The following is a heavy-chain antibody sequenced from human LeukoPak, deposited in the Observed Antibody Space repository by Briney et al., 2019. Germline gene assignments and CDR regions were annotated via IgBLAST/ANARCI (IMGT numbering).Heavy chain of an antibody. V-gene: IGHV4-39*07. J-gene: IGHJ4*02. CDR2: IYYSGST. CDR1: GFTVSSNY. Sequence: PGGSLRLSCAASGFTVSSNYMSWVRQPPGKGLEWIGSIYYSGSTYYNPSLKSRVTISVDTSKNQFSLKLSSVTAADTAVYYCARGVGVLFYYGSGSYSYFDYWGQGTLVTVSS. CDR3: ARGVGVLFYYGSGSYSYFDY. D-gene: IGHD3-10*01.